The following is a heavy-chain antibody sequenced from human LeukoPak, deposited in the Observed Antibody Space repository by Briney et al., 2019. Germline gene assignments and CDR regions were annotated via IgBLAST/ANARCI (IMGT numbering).Heavy chain of an antibody. CDR2: FDPEDDET. CDR1: GYTLNELS. CDR3: ATDHFPETYSCGSS. Sequence: EASVKVSCKVSGYTLNELSMHWVRQAPGKGLEWMGSFDPEDDETIYAQKFQGRFTMDEDSSTDTAYMELSSLKSEDTAVYYCATDHFPETYSCGSSWGQGTLVTVSS. J-gene: IGHJ5*02. D-gene: IGHD5-18*01. V-gene: IGHV1-24*01.